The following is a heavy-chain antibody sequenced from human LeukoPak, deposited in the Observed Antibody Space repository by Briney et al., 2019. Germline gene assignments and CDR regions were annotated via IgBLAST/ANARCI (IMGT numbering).Heavy chain of an antibody. Sequence: ASETLSLTCTVSGGSISSGSYYWSWIRQPAGKGLEWIGRIYTSGSTNYNPSLKSRVTISVDTSKNQFSLKLSSVTAADTAVYYCARGGLRFLEWLPFDYWGQGTLVTVSS. D-gene: IGHD3-3*01. CDR3: ARGGLRFLEWLPFDY. CDR2: IYTSGST. J-gene: IGHJ4*02. V-gene: IGHV4-61*02. CDR1: GGSISSGSYY.